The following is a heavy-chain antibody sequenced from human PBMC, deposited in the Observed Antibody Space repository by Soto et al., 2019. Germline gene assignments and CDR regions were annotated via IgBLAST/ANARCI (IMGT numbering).Heavy chain of an antibody. Sequence: GGSLRLSCAASGFTFSSYEMNWVRQAPGKGLEWVSYISSSGSTIYYADSVKGRFTISRDNAKNSLYLQMNSLRAEDTAVYHCARDTGPYYYYYGMDVWGQGTTVTVSS. V-gene: IGHV3-48*03. J-gene: IGHJ6*02. CDR2: ISSSGSTI. D-gene: IGHD2-8*02. CDR1: GFTFSSYE. CDR3: ARDTGPYYYYYGMDV.